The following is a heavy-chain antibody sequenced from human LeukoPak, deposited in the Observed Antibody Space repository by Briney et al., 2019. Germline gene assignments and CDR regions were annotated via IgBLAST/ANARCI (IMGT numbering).Heavy chain of an antibody. CDR2: IVVGSGNT. CDR3: AATLYHDILTGYYNYYYYGMDV. D-gene: IGHD3-9*01. Sequence: SVKVSCKASGFTFTSSAMQWVRQARGQRLEWIGWIVVGSGNTNYAQKFQERVTITRDMSTSTAYMELSSLRSEDTAVYYCAATLYHDILTGYYNYYYYGMDVWGQGTTVTVSS. CDR1: GFTFTSSA. V-gene: IGHV1-58*02. J-gene: IGHJ6*02.